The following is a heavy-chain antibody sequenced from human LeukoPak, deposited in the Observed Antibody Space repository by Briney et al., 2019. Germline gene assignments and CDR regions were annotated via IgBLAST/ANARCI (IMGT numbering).Heavy chain of an antibody. CDR1: GFTFSNAW. V-gene: IGHV3-15*01. CDR2: IKSKPNGETI. CDR3: TTHSSGQYHNY. J-gene: IGHJ4*02. D-gene: IGHD3-22*01. Sequence: PGGSLRLSCAGSGFTFSNAWMSWVRQAPGKGLEWVGRIKSKPNGETIDYAAPVKGRFTISRGDSKTTLYLQMNSLKTEDTAVYYCTTHSSGQYHNYWGQGTLVTVSS.